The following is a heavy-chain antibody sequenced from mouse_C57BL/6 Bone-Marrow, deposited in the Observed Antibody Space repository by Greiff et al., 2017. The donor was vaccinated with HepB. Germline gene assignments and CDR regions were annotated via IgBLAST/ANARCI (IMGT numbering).Heavy chain of an antibody. J-gene: IGHJ3*01. CDR1: GYTFTSYG. V-gene: IGHV1-81*01. CDR3: ARAYYGSSYSFAY. D-gene: IGHD1-1*01. Sequence: QVQLQQSGAELARPGASVKLSCKASGYTFTSYGISWVKQRTGQGLEWIGEIDPSDSYTNYNQKFKGKATLTVDTSSSTAYMQLSSLTSEDSAVYYCARAYYGSSYSFAYWGQGTLVTVSA. CDR2: IDPSDSYT.